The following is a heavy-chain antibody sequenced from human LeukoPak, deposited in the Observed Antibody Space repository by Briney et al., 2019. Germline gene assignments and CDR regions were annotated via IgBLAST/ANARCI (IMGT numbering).Heavy chain of an antibody. J-gene: IGHJ4*02. V-gene: IGHV4-4*07. CDR1: GGSISSYY. CDR2: IYTSGST. CDR3: ARDRGGYSYGQSFDY. Sequence: SETLSLTCTVSGGSISSYYWSWIRQPAGKGLEWIGRIYTSGSTNYNPSLKSRVTMSVDTSKNQISLKLSSVTAADTAVYYCARDRGGYSYGQSFDYWGQGTLVTVSS. D-gene: IGHD5-18*01.